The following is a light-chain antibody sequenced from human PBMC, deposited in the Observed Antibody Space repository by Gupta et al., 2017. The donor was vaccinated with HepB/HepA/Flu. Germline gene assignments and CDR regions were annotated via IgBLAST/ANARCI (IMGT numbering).Light chain of an antibody. V-gene: IGKV3-20*01. CDR2: GAS. Sequence: EIVLTQSPGTLSLSPGERATLSCRASQSVSSSYLAWYQQKPGQAPRLLIYGASSRTTGIPERLSGSGSGSDFTLTISRREPEDFAVYYGQQYGSSPGTFGKGTKVEIK. CDR1: QSVSSSY. CDR3: QQYGSSPGT. J-gene: IGKJ1*01.